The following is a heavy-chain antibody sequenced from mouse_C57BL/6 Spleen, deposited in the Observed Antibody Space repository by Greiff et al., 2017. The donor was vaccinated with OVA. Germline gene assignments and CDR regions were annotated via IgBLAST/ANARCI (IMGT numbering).Heavy chain of an antibody. V-gene: IGHV1-75*01. CDR3: ASRDDGSSYYAMDY. D-gene: IGHD1-1*01. CDR2: FFPGSGSI. Sequence: VQLQQSGPELVKPGASVKISCKASGYTFTDYSINWVKQRPGQGLEWIGWFFPGSGSIYYNEKFKGKATLTVDKSSSTAYMLLSSLTSEDSAVYFGASRDDGSSYYAMDYWGQGTTVTVSS. J-gene: IGHJ4*01. CDR1: GYTFTDYS.